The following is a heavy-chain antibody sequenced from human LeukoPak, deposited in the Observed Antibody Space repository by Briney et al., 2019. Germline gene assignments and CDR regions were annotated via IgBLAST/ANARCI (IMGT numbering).Heavy chain of an antibody. D-gene: IGHD1-1*01. V-gene: IGHV3-23*01. CDR3: AKKAPGSSSRVDPFDY. CDR1: AFTLSSFA. Sequence: PGGSLRLSCAASAFTLSSFAMTWFRQAPGKGLEWVSGVSGSDGSTYYADSVKGRFTISRDNSTNTLYLQMSSLRTEDTAVYYCAKKAPGSSSRVDPFDYWGQGPLVTVSS. J-gene: IGHJ4*02. CDR2: VSGSDGST.